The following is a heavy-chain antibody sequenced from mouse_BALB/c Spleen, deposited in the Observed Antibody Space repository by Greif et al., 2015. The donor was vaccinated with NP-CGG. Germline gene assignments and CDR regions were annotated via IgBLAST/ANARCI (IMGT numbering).Heavy chain of an antibody. Sequence: EVKLMESGGGLVQPGGSLRLSCATSGFTFTDYYMSWVRQPPGKALEWLGFIRNKANGYTTEYSASVKGRFTISRDNSQSILYLQMNTLRAEDSATYYCAREYGSCFDYWGQGTTLTVSS. D-gene: IGHD1-1*02. CDR3: AREYGSCFDY. CDR2: IRNKANGYTT. CDR1: GFTFTDYY. V-gene: IGHV7-3*02. J-gene: IGHJ2*01.